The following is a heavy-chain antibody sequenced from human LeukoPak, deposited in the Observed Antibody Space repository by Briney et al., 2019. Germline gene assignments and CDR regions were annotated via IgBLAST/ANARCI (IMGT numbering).Heavy chain of an antibody. V-gene: IGHV4-59*01. D-gene: IGHD5-12*01. CDR1: GGSISSYC. Sequence: PSETLSLTGTVSGGSISSYCWSWIRQPPGKGLEWIGYIYYSGSTNYNPSLKSRVTISVDTSKNQFSLKLSSVTAADTAVYYCARGEYSGYGPFDYWGQGTLVTVSS. J-gene: IGHJ4*02. CDR2: IYYSGST. CDR3: ARGEYSGYGPFDY.